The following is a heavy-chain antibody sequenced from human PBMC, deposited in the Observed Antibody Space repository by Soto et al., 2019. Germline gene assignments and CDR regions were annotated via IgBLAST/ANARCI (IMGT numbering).Heavy chain of an antibody. CDR1: GGSFSGYY. V-gene: IGHV4-34*01. J-gene: IGHJ4*02. CDR3: ARAPKNYDILTGYYGHSPRIDY. CDR2: INHSGST. Sequence: SETLSLTCAVYGGSFSGYYWSWIRQPPGKGLEWIGEINHSGSTNYNPSLKSRVTISVDTSKNQFSLKLSSVTAADTAVYYCARAPKNYDILTGYYGHSPRIDYWGQGTLVTVSS. D-gene: IGHD3-9*01.